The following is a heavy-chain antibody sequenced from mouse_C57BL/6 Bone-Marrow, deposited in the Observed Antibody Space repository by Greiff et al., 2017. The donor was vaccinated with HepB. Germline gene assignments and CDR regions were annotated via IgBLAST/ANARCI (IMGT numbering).Heavy chain of an antibody. CDR3: ARGGRYDGYLYYYAIDD. CDR1: GFNIKNTY. CDR2: IDPANGNT. V-gene: IGHV14-3*01. D-gene: IGHD2-3*01. Sequence: VQLQQPVAELVRPGASVKLSCTASGFNIKNTYMHWVKQRPEQGLEWIGRIDPANGNTKYAPKFQGKATITADPSSNTAYLQRSSLSSEDTALYYCARGGRYDGYLYYYAIDDWGQGTSDTVSS. J-gene: IGHJ4*01.